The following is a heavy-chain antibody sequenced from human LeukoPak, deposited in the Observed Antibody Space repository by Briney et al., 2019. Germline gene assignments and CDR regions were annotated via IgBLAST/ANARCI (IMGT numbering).Heavy chain of an antibody. CDR2: ISSITTYI. D-gene: IGHD3-10*01. CDR3: ARGDPAYGSGSFGY. Sequence: GGSLRLSCAASGFTFSTYSMHWVRQAPGKGLEWVSSISSITTYIYYSDSVKGRFTISRDNAKNSLYLQVNSLRPEDTAIYYCARGDPAYGSGSFGYWGQGTLVTVSS. V-gene: IGHV3-21*06. CDR1: GFTFSTYS. J-gene: IGHJ4*02.